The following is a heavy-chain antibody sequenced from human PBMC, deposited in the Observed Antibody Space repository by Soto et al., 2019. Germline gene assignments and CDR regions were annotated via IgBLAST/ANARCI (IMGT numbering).Heavy chain of an antibody. CDR2: ISSDGSST. J-gene: IGHJ4*02. D-gene: IGHD2-2*01. CDR3: ARVPYCSSSSCYSYFDS. V-gene: IGHV3-74*01. CDR1: GFTLSNYW. Sequence: EVQLVESGGGLVQPGGSLRLSCAASGFTLSNYWMHWARQAPGKGLVWVSRISSDGSSTNYADSVKGRFTISRDNVKNTLHLQMNSLRAEDTAVYYCARVPYCSSSSCYSYFDSWGQGTLVTVSS.